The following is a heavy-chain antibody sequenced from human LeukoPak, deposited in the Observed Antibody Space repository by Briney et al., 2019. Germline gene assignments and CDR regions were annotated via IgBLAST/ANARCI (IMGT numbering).Heavy chain of an antibody. Sequence: SETLSLTCAVSGGSISSSNWWSWVRQPPGKGLEWIGEIYPSGTAHYNPFLKSRVTISLDKSMNQFSLKLSSVTAADTAVYYCARGLGITIFGVVIMSLPGFDYWGQGTLVTVSS. V-gene: IGHV4-4*02. CDR3: ARGLGITIFGVVIMSLPGFDY. CDR1: GGSISSSNW. D-gene: IGHD3-3*01. J-gene: IGHJ4*02. CDR2: IYPSGTA.